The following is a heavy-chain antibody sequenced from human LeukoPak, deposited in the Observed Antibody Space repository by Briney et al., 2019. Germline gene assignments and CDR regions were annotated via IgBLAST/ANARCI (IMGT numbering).Heavy chain of an antibody. D-gene: IGHD3-3*01. J-gene: IGHJ6*02. CDR2: INSDGSST. CDR3: AREPENYDFWSGYPYYYYYGMDV. CDR1: GFTFSSYW. Sequence: GGSLRLSCAASGFTFSSYWMHWVRHAPGKGLVWVSRINSDGSSTSYADSVKGRFTISRDNAKNTLYLQMNSLRAEDTAVYYCAREPENYDFWSGYPYYYYYGMDVWGQGTTVTVSS. V-gene: IGHV3-74*01.